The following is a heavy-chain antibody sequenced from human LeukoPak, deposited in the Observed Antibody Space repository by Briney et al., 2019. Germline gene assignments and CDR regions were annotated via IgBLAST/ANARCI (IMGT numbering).Heavy chain of an antibody. CDR2: IYYSGST. J-gene: IGHJ3*02. D-gene: IGHD3-10*01. Sequence: PSETLSLTCTVSGGSISSYYWSWIRQPPGKGLEWIGYIYYSGSTNYNPSLKSRVTISVDTSKNQFSLKLSSVTAADTAVYYCARGFRISDAFDIWGQGTMVTVSS. CDR1: GGSISSYY. V-gene: IGHV4-59*01. CDR3: ARGFRISDAFDI.